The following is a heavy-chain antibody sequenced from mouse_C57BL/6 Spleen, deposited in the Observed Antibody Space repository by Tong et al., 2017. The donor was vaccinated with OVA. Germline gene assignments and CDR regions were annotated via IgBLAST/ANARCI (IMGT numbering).Heavy chain of an antibody. V-gene: IGHV1-20*01. CDR1: GYSFTGYF. CDR2: INPYNGDT. CDR3: AREDDGYYVLY. D-gene: IGHD2-3*01. J-gene: IGHJ2*01. Sequence: EVQLQESGPELVKPGASVKISCKASGYSFTGYFMNWVMQSHGKSLEWIGRINPYNGDTFYNQKFKGKATLTVDKSSSTAHMELRSLTSEDSAVYYCAREDDGYYVLYWGQGTTLTVSS.